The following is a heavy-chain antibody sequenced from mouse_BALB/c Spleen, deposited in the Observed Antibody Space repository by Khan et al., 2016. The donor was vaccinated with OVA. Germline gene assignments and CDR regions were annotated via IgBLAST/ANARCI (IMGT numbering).Heavy chain of an antibody. V-gene: IGHV1-4*01. CDR3: ARERAYYRCDGWFAY. CDR2: INPSSGYT. D-gene: IGHD2-14*01. CDR1: GYTFTSYT. J-gene: IGHJ3*01. Sequence: QVQLLQSGAELARPGASVKMSCKASGYTFTSYTMHWVQQRPGQGLEWIGYINPSSGYTNYNQEFKDKATLTAEYSSSTANMELTSLNSEMSGVNYYARERAYYRCDGWFAYWGQGTLVTVSA.